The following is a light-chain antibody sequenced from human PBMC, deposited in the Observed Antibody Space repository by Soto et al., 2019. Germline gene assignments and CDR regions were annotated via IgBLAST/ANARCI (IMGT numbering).Light chain of an antibody. CDR2: YVD. V-gene: IGLV2-14*03. Sequence: QSALTQPASVSGSPGQSITISCTGTSRDVGAYDYVSWYLQYPDKAPQLLIYYVDHRPSGVSSRFSGSKSRNTASLTISGLQAEDEGDYYCCSYADGSIYFFGTGTKVTVL. CDR1: SRDVGAYDY. CDR3: CSYADGSIYF. J-gene: IGLJ1*01.